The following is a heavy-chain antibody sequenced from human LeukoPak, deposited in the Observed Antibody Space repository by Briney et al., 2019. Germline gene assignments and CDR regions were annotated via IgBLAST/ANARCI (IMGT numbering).Heavy chain of an antibody. CDR2: ITGRGDIT. CDR3: AKVPTVTTGHFDY. D-gene: IGHD4-11*01. J-gene: IGHJ4*02. Sequence: GGSLRLSCAASGFTFSSYAMTWVRQAPGKGLEWVSSITGRGDITYYADSVKGRFTISRDNSINTLYLHMNSLRAEDTAVYFCAKVPTVTTGHFDYWGQGTLVTVSS. V-gene: IGHV3-23*01. CDR1: GFTFSSYA.